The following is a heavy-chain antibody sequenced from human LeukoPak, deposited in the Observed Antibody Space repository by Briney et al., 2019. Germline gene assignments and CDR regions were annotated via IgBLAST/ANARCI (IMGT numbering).Heavy chain of an antibody. CDR3: ARGWWRFGDY. J-gene: IGHJ4*02. CDR1: FGSISSSSYY. V-gene: IGHV4-39*07. D-gene: IGHD3-10*01. CDR2: INHSGST. Sequence: SETLSLTCTVSFGSISSSSYYWGWIRQPPGKGLEWIGEINHSGSTNYNPSLKSRVTISVDTSKNQFSLKLSSVTAADTAVYYCARGWWRFGDYWGQGTLVTVSS.